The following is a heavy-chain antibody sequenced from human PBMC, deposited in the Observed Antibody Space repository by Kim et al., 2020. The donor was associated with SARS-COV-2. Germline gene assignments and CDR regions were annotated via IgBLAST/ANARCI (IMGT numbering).Heavy chain of an antibody. V-gene: IGHV2-5*02. Sequence: SGPTLVKPTQTLTLTCTFSGFSLSTSSLGVGWIRQPPGKALEWLALIFWDDDKRYSPSLKSRLTITKDTSKNQVVLTMTNMEPVDTATYYCAHTYCGGGSCYRLFDYWGQGTLVTVSS. CDR2: IFWDDDK. CDR1: GFSLSTSSLG. CDR3: AHTYCGGGSCYRLFDY. D-gene: IGHD2-15*01. J-gene: IGHJ4*02.